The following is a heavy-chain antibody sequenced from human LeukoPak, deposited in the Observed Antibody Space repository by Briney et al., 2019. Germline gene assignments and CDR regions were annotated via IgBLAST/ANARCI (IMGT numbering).Heavy chain of an antibody. V-gene: IGHV1-18*01. J-gene: IGHJ4*02. D-gene: IGHD4-23*01. CDR3: ARDIRAYGGNSGEDY. CDR2: ISAYNGNT. CDR1: GYTFTSYG. Sequence: ASVKVSCKASGYTFTSYGISWVRQAPGQGLEWMGWISAYNGNTNYAQKLQGRVTMTTDTSTSTAYMELRSLRSDNTAVYYCARDIRAYGGNSGEDYWGQGTLVTVSS.